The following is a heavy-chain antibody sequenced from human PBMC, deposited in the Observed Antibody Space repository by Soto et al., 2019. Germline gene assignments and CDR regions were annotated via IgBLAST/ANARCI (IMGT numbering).Heavy chain of an antibody. J-gene: IGHJ4*02. CDR3: ARDRPYDSSGYVDY. CDR1: GYSISSGYY. CDR2: IYHSGST. Sequence: LSLTCAVSGYSISSGYYWGWIRQPPGKGLEWIGSIYHSGSTYYNPSLKSRVTISVDTSKNQFSLKLSSVTAADTAVYYCARDRPYDSSGYVDYWSQGTLVTVSS. D-gene: IGHD3-22*01. V-gene: IGHV4-38-2*02.